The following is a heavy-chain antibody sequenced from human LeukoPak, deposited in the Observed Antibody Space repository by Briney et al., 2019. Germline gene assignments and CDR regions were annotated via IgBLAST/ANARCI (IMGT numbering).Heavy chain of an antibody. CDR1: GFTFSSYW. D-gene: IGHD4-17*01. J-gene: IGHJ4*02. V-gene: IGHV3-74*01. CDR3: AKESGYGDPDY. Sequence: GGSLRLSCAASGFTFSSYWMHWVRQAPGKGLVWVSRINSDGSSTSYADSVKGRFTISRDNSKNTLYLQMNSLRAEDTAVYYCAKESGYGDPDYWGQGALVTVSS. CDR2: INSDGSST.